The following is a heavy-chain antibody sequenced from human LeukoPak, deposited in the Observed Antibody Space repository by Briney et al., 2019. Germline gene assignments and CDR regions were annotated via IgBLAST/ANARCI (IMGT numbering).Heavy chain of an antibody. CDR1: GDSFSSYQ. D-gene: IGHD6-13*01. Sequence: PSETLSLTCIVSGDSFSSYQWSWVRQPAGKGLEWIGRISASGTTNSNPALKSRVTISVDTSKNQFSLKLSSVTAADTAVYYCARRGSIAAAGFDYWGQGTLVTVSS. V-gene: IGHV4-4*07. CDR2: ISASGTT. CDR3: ARRGSIAAAGFDY. J-gene: IGHJ4*02.